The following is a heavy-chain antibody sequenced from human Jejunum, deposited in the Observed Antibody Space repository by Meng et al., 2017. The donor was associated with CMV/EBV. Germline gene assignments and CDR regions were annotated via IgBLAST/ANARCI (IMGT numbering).Heavy chain of an antibody. J-gene: IGHJ4*02. CDR1: GGSISSSNW. D-gene: IGHD6-19*01. CDR2: LYHSGST. CDR3: ASFPPPGKQWLVTDY. Sequence: QAQVLEMGPEGVKLYGLLALICAGAGGSISSSNWWSWVRQPPGKGLEWIGELYHSGSTNYNPSLKSRVTISVDKSKNQFSLKLSSVTAADTAVYYCASFPPPGKQWLVTDYWGQGTLVTVSS. V-gene: IGHV4-4*02.